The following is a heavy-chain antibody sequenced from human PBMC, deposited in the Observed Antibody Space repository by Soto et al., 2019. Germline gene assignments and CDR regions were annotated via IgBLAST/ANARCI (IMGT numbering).Heavy chain of an antibody. V-gene: IGHV6-1*01. CDR1: GDSVSSNSAG. CDR2: TYYRSKWYY. CDR3: ARGEQCGGRIFDY. D-gene: IGHD2-21*01. J-gene: IGHJ4*01. Sequence: SQTLSLTCAITGDSVSSNSAGWSWVRQSPSRGLEWLGRTYYRSKWYYEYAVSVRGRITINPDTSKNQYSLQLNSVTPEDTAVYFCARGEQCGGRIFDYWGQGTLVTVSS.